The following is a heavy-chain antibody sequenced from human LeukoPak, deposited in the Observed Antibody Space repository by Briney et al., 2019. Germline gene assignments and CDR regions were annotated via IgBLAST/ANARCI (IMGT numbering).Heavy chain of an antibody. J-gene: IGHJ4*02. Sequence: GGSLRLSCAASGFTFSGYSMNAVRQAPGKGLEWVSYISSSSSTIYYADSVKGRFTISRDNAKNSLYLQMNSLRAEDTAVYYCARGYPAMGLPGVDFDYWGQGTLVTVSS. V-gene: IGHV3-48*01. CDR2: ISSSSSTI. CDR1: GFTFSGYS. CDR3: ARGYPAMGLPGVDFDY. D-gene: IGHD2-2*01.